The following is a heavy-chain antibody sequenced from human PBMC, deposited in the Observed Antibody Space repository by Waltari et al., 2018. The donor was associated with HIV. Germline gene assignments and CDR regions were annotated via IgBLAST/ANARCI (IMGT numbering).Heavy chain of an antibody. CDR3: ARLAYYDYIWGSYAGGF. CDR1: GGSISSSSYY. D-gene: IGHD3-16*01. Sequence: QLQLQESGPGLVKPSETLSLTCTVSGGSISSSSYYWGWIRQPPGKGLEWIGSIYYSGSTYYNPSLKSRVTISVDTSKNQFSLKLSAVTAADTAVYYCARLAYYDYIWGSYAGGFWGQGTLVTVSS. J-gene: IGHJ4*02. V-gene: IGHV4-39*01. CDR2: IYYSGST.